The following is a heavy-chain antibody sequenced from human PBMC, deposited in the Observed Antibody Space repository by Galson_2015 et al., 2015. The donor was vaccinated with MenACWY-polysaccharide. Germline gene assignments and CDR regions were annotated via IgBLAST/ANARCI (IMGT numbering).Heavy chain of an antibody. V-gene: IGHV3-33*01. Sequence: SLRLSCAASGFTFSNYGMHWVRQAPGKGLVWVAVIWHGGDHKYYAESVKGRFSISRDNSKNTLYLQMNSLRVEDMAVYFCARDISSKWYDYWGQGTLVTVSP. CDR3: ARDISSKWYDY. CDR1: GFTFSNYG. CDR2: IWHGGDHK. D-gene: IGHD6-13*01. J-gene: IGHJ4*02.